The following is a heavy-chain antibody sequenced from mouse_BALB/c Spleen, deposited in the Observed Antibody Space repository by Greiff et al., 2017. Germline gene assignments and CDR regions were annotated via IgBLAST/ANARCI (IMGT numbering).Heavy chain of an antibody. CDR2: ISSGSSTI. CDR1: GFTFSSFG. V-gene: IGHV5-17*02. J-gene: IGHJ2*01. CDR3: ARSGIDYYGSSYYYFDY. D-gene: IGHD1-1*01. Sequence: EVHLVESGGGLVQPGGSRKLSCAASGFTFSSFGMHWVRQAPEKGLEWVAYISSGSSTIYYADTVKGRFTISRDNPKNTLFLQMTSLRSEDTAMYYCARSGIDYYGSSYYYFDYWGQGTTLTVSS.